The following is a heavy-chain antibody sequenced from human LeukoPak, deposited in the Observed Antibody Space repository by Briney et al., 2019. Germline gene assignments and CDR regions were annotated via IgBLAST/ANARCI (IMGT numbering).Heavy chain of an antibody. Sequence: PGWSLRLSCAASGFTFRSYAKSWVRQAPGKALEWVSAIGGSGGRTYYADSVKGRFTMSRDNSENTLYLQMNNLGAEDTAIYYCAKDRFPNDGNWDFDYWGQGTLVTVSS. D-gene: IGHD1-1*01. CDR2: IGGSGGRT. CDR1: GFTFRSYA. J-gene: IGHJ4*02. V-gene: IGHV3-23*01. CDR3: AKDRFPNDGNWDFDY.